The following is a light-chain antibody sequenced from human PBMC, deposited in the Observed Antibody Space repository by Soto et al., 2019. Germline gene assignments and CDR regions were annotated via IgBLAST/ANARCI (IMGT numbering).Light chain of an antibody. Sequence: STVIQRASWTWSPGLTVAPSSFGGNSNIGTNAVYWFQLLPGTAPKLLIYYSNHRPSGISDRFSGSKSGTSASLAISGLRPEDEADYYCAAWDDRLRGYVFATGTKVTVL. CDR1: NSNIGTNA. J-gene: IGLJ1*01. CDR2: YSN. CDR3: AAWDDRLRGYV. V-gene: IGLV1-47*01.